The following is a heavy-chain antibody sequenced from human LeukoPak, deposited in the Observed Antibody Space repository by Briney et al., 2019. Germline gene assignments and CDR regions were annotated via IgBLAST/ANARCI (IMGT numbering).Heavy chain of an antibody. CDR1: GFTFSSYG. CDR2: ISGSGDST. J-gene: IGHJ4*02. V-gene: IGHV3-23*01. Sequence: GGSLRLSCAASGFTFSSYGMHWVRQAPGKGLEWVSTISGSGDSTYYGDSVKGRFTISRDNSKNTLNLQMNSLRAEDTAVYYCARETTKYVVVDYWGQGTLVTVSS. CDR3: ARETTKYVVVDY. D-gene: IGHD4-11*01.